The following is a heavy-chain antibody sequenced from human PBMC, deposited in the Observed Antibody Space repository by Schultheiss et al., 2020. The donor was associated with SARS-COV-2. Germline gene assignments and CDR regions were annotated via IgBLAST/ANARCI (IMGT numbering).Heavy chain of an antibody. V-gene: IGHV3-23*05. CDR3: ATAGYPGVPLAVNFDY. CDR1: GFTFSSYA. Sequence: GESLKISCAASGFTFSSYAMSWVRQAPGKGLEWVSTIYADGSTHYADSVKGRFTISRDNSRNTLYLQMNSLRAEDTAVYYCATAGYPGVPLAVNFDYWGQGTLVTVSS. J-gene: IGHJ4*02. D-gene: IGHD2-8*01. CDR2: IYADGST.